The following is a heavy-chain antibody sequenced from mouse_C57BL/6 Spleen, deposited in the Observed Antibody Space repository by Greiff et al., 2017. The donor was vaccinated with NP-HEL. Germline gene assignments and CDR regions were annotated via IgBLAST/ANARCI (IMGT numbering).Heavy chain of an antibody. J-gene: IGHJ3*01. CDR1: GYTFTSYW. D-gene: IGHD2-2*01. CDR3: ARFGYDSTSY. CDR2: IYPSDSET. V-gene: IGHV1-61*01. Sequence: QVQLQQPGAELVRPGSSVKLSCKASGYTFTSYWMDWVKQRPGQGLEWIGNIYPSDSETHYNQKFKDKATLTVDKSSSTAYMQLSSLTSEDSAVYYCARFGYDSTSYWGQGTLVTVSA.